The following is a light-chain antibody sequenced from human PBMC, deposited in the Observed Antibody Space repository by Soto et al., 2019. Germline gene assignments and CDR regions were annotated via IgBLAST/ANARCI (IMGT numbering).Light chain of an antibody. CDR1: QSESSN. V-gene: IGKV3-15*01. J-gene: IGKJ2*01. CDR3: QQYDYWPPYT. CDR2: GAS. Sequence: EIVMTQSPATLSVSPGERATLSCRASQSESSNLAWYQQKPGQPPRLLIYGASTRATGIPARFSGSGSGTEFTLTIDSLQSEDFAVYYCQQYDYWPPYTFGQGTKLEIK.